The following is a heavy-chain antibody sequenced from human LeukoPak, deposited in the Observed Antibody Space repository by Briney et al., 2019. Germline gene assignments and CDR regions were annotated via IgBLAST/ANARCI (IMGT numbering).Heavy chain of an antibody. V-gene: IGHV3-23*01. D-gene: IGHD6-19*01. Sequence: GGSLRLSCAASGFTFSGYAMSWVRQTPGKGLEWVSSISGSGGSTYYADSVKGRFTISRDNSKNTLYLQVNSLRAEDTAVYYCAKDRGWYWGKDFDYWGQGTLVTVSS. CDR2: ISGSGGST. CDR3: AKDRGWYWGKDFDY. J-gene: IGHJ4*02. CDR1: GFTFSGYA.